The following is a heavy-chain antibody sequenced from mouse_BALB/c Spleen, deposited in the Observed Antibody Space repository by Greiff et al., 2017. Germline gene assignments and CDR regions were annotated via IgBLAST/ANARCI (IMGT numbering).Heavy chain of an antibody. D-gene: IGHD2-14*01. V-gene: IGHV5-12-2*01. CDR3: ARHYRYDGTWFAY. J-gene: IGHJ3*01. Sequence: EVQGVESGGGLVQPGGSLKLSCAASGFTFSSYTMSWVRQTPEKRLEWVEYISNGGGSTYYPDTVKGRFTISRDNAKNTLYLQMSSLKSEDTAMYYCARHYRYDGTWFAYWGQGTLVTVSA. CDR1: GFTFSSYT. CDR2: ISNGGGST.